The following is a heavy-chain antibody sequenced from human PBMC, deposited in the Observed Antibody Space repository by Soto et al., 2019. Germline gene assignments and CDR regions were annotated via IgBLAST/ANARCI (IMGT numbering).Heavy chain of an antibody. V-gene: IGHV4-59*08. D-gene: IGHD3-10*01. CDR3: ARRLVRGVIDY. J-gene: IGHJ4*01. CDR2: IHYSGST. Sequence: QVQLQESGPGLVKPSETVSLTCTVSGGSISSYYWSWIRQPPGKGLEWIGYIHYSGSTKYNPSLKSRVTISVDTSKNQFSLKLSSVTAADTAVYYCARRLVRGVIDYWGHGTLVTVSS. CDR1: GGSISSYY.